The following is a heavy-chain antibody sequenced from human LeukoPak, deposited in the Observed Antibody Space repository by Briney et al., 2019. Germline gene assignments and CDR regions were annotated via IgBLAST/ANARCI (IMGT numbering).Heavy chain of an antibody. J-gene: IGHJ4*02. Sequence: PGGSLRLSCSVSGLTFSSSDMHWVRQAPGKALEYVSAITFHGRDTYYADSVNGRFTISRDNSKNTLYVQMTSLRAEDTAVYYCVKDPESVVRGVFGYWGQGTLVTVSS. CDR3: VKDPESVVRGVFGY. V-gene: IGHV3-64*05. CDR2: ITFHGRDT. CDR1: GLTFSSSD. D-gene: IGHD3-10*01.